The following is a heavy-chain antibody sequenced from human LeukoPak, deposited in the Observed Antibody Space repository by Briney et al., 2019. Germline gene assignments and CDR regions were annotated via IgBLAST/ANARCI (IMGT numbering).Heavy chain of an antibody. CDR3: ARLGDSSPSGIDY. V-gene: IGHV4-4*07. Sequence: PSETLSLTCTVSGDSITNYYWNWIRQPAGKGLEWIGRIHTSGTTNHNPSLKSRVTMSVDTSMNQFSLKLSPVTAADTAVYYCARLGDSSPSGIDYWGQGTLVTVSS. CDR1: GDSITNYY. D-gene: IGHD6-13*01. J-gene: IGHJ4*02. CDR2: IHTSGTT.